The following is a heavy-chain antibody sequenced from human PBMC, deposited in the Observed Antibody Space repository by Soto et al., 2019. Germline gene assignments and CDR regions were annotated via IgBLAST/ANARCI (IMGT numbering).Heavy chain of an antibody. CDR1: GYTFTSYY. J-gene: IGHJ4*02. V-gene: IGHV1-46*01. D-gene: IGHD6-13*01. Sequence: ASVKVSCKASGYTFTSYYLHWVRQAPGQGLEWMGIINPSGRSANYAQKFQGRVTMTRDTSTSTVYMELSSPRSEDTAVYYCARDLLAAAGTKGYWGQGTLVTVSS. CDR3: ARDLLAAAGTKGY. CDR2: INPSGRSA.